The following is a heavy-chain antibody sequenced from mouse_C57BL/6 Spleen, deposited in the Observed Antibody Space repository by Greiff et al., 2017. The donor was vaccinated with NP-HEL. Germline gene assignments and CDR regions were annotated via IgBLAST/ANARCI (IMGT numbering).Heavy chain of an antibody. D-gene: IGHD3-2*02. CDR3: ASETAQATTLAY. CDR1: GYTFTSYW. Sequence: VQLQQPGAELVKPGASVKLSCKASGYTFTSYWMHWVKQRPGQGLEWIGRIDPEDGETKYAPKFQGKATITADTSSNTAYLQLSSLTSEDTAVYYCASETAQATTLAYWGQGTLVTVSA. CDR2: IDPEDGET. J-gene: IGHJ3*01. V-gene: IGHV14-2*01.